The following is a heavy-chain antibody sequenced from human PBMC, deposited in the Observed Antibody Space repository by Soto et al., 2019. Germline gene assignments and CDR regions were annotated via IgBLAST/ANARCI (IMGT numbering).Heavy chain of an antibody. D-gene: IGHD6-13*01. CDR2: IYFSGTT. CDR1: GGSISSSSYY. V-gene: IGHV4-39*01. Sequence: QLQLQESGPGLVKPSETLSLSCTVSGGSISSSSYYWGWIRQPPGKGLEWIGSIYFSGTTHYNPSLTSRVTTSVDTSRNQFSLKLSSVTATDTAVYYCARHVRGWQLMLDNWGQGSLVTVSS. J-gene: IGHJ4*02. CDR3: ARHVRGWQLMLDN.